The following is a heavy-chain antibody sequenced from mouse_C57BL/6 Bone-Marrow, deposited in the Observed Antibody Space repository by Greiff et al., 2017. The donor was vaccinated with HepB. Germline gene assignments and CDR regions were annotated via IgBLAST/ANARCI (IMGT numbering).Heavy chain of an antibody. D-gene: IGHD2-1*01. CDR1: GYTFTDYY. V-gene: IGHV1-76*01. J-gene: IGHJ4*01. CDR3: RVTNAMDY. Sequence: VQLQQSGAELVRPGASVKLSCKASGYTFTDYYINWVKQRPGQGLEWIARIYPGSGNTYYNEKFKGKATLTAEKSSSIAYMQLSNLTSEDSAVYICRVTNAMDYWGQGTSVTVSS. CDR2: IYPGSGNT.